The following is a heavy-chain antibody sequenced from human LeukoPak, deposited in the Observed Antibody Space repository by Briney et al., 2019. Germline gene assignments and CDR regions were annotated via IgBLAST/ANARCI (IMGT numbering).Heavy chain of an antibody. CDR3: ARLVVGTNFHY. Sequence: PGGSLRLSCAASGFTFRTYEMSWVRQAPGKGLEWVSYISSSGTTIYYADSVRGRFTISRDNAKNSLYLQMTSLRAEDTAVYHCARLVVGTNFHYWGQGILPSVSS. J-gene: IGHJ4*02. CDR1: GFTFRTYE. D-gene: IGHD3-22*01. V-gene: IGHV3-48*03. CDR2: ISSSGTTI.